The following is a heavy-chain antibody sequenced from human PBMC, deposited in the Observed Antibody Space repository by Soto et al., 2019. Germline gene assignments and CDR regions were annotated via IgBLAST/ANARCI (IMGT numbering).Heavy chain of an antibody. Sequence: SETLSLTCTVSVDSITTYYWSWIRQPAGKGLGWIGRIDTSGSTNYNPSLKSRVTTSVDKSKNQFSLKLSSVTAADTAVYYCARRIAVAGTIGYYYGMDVWGQGTTVTVSS. CDR1: VDSITTYY. CDR3: ARRIAVAGTIGYYYGMDV. J-gene: IGHJ6*02. V-gene: IGHV4-4*07. D-gene: IGHD6-19*01. CDR2: IDTSGST.